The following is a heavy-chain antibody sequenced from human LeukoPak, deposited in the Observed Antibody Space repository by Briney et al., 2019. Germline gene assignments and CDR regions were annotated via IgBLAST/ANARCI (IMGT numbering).Heavy chain of an antibody. J-gene: IGHJ4*02. CDR2: FYYSGST. CDR1: GGSISAYY. CDR3: ARGPNSGYGRFDY. D-gene: IGHD5-12*01. V-gene: IGHV4-59*01. Sequence: PSETLSLTCTVSGGSISAYYWSWLRRPPGRGLEWIGYFYYSGSTTYNPSLRGRVTISVDTSNNQFSLKLNSVTAADTAVYYCARGPNSGYGRFDYWGQGTLVTVSS.